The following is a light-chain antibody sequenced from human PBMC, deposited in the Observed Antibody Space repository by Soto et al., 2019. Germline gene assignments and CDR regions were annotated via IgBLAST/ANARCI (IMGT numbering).Light chain of an antibody. CDR1: QSVSSNY. CDR3: MQGTHWPPR. Sequence: EIVLTQSPATLSLSPGERATLSCRASQSVSSNYLAWYQQKLDQAPRLLIYDASSRATGIPDRFSGSGSGTDFTLKISRVEAEDVGVYYCMQGTHWPPRFGAGTKVDIK. V-gene: IGKV3D-20*02. CDR2: DAS. J-gene: IGKJ4*01.